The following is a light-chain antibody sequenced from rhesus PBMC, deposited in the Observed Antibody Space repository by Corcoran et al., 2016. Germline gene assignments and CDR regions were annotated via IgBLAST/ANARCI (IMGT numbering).Light chain of an antibody. Sequence: DVVMTQSPLSLPITPGQPASISCRSSQSLVHSDGNTYLSWYQQKPGQLPRLLIYKVSNRYSGVPDRFSGSGAGTDFTLKISRVEAEDVGVDYCGQGTHWPPYSFGQGTKVEIK. V-gene: IGKV2-64*01. J-gene: IGKJ2*01. CDR2: KVS. CDR3: GQGTHWPPYS. CDR1: QSLVHSDGNTY.